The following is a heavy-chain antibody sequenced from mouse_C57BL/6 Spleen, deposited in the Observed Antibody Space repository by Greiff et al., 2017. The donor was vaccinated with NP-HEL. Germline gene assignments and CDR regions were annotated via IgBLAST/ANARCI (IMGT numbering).Heavy chain of an antibody. CDR2: IWGVGST. CDR3: AREDDYGFAY. D-gene: IGHD2-4*01. CDR1: GFSLTSYG. V-gene: IGHV2-6*01. Sequence: VQRVESGPGLVAPSQSLSITCTVSGFSLTSYGVDWVRQSPGKGLEWLGVIWGVGSTNYNSDLKSRLSISKDNSKSQVFLKMNSLQTDDTAMYYCAREDDYGFAYWGQGTLVTVSA. J-gene: IGHJ3*01.